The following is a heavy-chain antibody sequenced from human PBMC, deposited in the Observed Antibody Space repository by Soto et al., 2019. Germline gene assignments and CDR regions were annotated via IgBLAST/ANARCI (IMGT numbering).Heavy chain of an antibody. Sequence: SETLSLTCTVSGGSISSSSYYWGWIRQPPGKGLEWMGSIYYSGSTYYNPSLKSRVTISVDTSKNQFSLKLSSVTAADTAVYYCATKTSYYSGGSCYPLLNSYCIDVWGQGTPVTVSS. CDR2: IYYSGST. CDR1: GGSISSSSYY. CDR3: ATKTSYYSGGSCYPLLNSYCIDV. V-gene: IGHV4-39*01. J-gene: IGHJ6*02. D-gene: IGHD2-15*01.